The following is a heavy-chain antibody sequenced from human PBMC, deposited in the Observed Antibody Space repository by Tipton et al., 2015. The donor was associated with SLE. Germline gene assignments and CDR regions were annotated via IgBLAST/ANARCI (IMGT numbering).Heavy chain of an antibody. CDR1: GGSISSYY. CDR2: IYHSGST. J-gene: IGHJ4*02. CDR3: ARVARIVGATLFDY. V-gene: IGHV4-59*12. D-gene: IGHD1-26*01. Sequence: TLSLTCTVSGGSISSYYWSWIRQPPGKGLEWIGSIYHSGSTYYNPSLKSRVTISVDTSKNQFSLKLSSVTAADTAVYYCARVARIVGATLFDYWGQGTLVTVSS.